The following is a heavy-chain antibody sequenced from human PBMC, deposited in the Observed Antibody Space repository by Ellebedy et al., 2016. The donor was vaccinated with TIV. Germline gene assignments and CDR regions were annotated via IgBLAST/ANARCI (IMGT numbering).Heavy chain of an antibody. D-gene: IGHD1-26*01. CDR2: INPSGGST. V-gene: IGHV1-46*01. CDR3: ATRRIVGATNPYYYYGMDV. J-gene: IGHJ6*02. Sequence: ASVKVSCKASGYTFTSYYMHWVRQAPGQGLEWMGIINPSGGSTSYAQKFQGRVTMTEDTSTDPAYLELSSLRSEDTAVYYCATRRIVGATNPYYYYGMDVWGQGTTVTVSS. CDR1: GYTFTSYY.